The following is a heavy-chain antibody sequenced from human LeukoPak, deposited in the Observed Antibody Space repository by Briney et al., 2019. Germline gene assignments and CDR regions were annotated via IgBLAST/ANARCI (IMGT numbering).Heavy chain of an antibody. J-gene: IGHJ5*02. D-gene: IGHD1/OR15-1a*01. Sequence: SETLSLNCTVSGGSISCGDYYWSWIRQPPGKGLEWIGYIYYSGSTYYNPSLKSRVTISVDTSKNQFSLKLSSVTAADTAVYYCARVAVLTGTKRFNWFDPWGQGTLVTVSS. CDR1: GGSISCGDYY. V-gene: IGHV4-30-4*08. CDR3: ARVAVLTGTKRFNWFDP. CDR2: IYYSGST.